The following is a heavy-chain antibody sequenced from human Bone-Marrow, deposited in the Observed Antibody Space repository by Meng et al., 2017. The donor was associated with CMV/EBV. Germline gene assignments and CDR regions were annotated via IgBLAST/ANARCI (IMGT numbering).Heavy chain of an antibody. Sequence: ASVKVSCKASGGTFSNYAVSWVRQAPGQGLEWMGWINPNSGGTNYAQKFQGRVTMTRDTSISTAYMELSRLRSDDTAVYYCARDLPYCSSTSCYSRFDPWGQGTLVTVSS. J-gene: IGHJ5*02. CDR2: INPNSGGT. CDR3: ARDLPYCSSTSCYSRFDP. D-gene: IGHD2-2*01. V-gene: IGHV1-2*02. CDR1: GGTFSNYA.